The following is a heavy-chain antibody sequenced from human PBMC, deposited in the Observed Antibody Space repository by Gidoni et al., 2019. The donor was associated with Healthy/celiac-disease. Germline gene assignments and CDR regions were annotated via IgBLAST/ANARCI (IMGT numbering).Heavy chain of an antibody. CDR1: GGSFSGYY. D-gene: IGHD3-22*01. V-gene: IGHV4-34*01. J-gene: IGHJ4*02. CDR3: ARAGSDSSLDY. Sequence: QVQLQQWGAGLLKPSETLSLTCAVYGGSFSGYYWSWIRQPPGKGLEWIGEINHSGSTNYNPSLKSRVTISVDTSKNQFSLKLSSVTAADTAVNYCARAGSDSSLDYWGQGTLVTVSS. CDR2: INHSGST.